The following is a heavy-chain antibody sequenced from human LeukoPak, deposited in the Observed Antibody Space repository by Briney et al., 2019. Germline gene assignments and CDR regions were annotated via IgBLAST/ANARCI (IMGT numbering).Heavy chain of an antibody. Sequence: PGGSLRLSCAASGFTFSGYAMSWLRQAPGKGLEFVSAISGDTGSTFYADSVKGRFTVSRDNAKKSVLLQMNSLRAEDTAVYYCARSNPYFDTSGPLDCWGQGTLVTVSS. V-gene: IGHV3-23*01. CDR1: GFTFSGYA. D-gene: IGHD3-22*01. J-gene: IGHJ4*02. CDR2: ISGDTGST. CDR3: ARSNPYFDTSGPLDC.